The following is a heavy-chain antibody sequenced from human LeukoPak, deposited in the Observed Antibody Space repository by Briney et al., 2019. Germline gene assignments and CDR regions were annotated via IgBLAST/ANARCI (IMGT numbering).Heavy chain of an antibody. V-gene: IGHV5-51*01. J-gene: IGHJ6*02. CDR1: GYSFISYW. Sequence: PGESLKISCKGSGYSFISYWIGWVRQMPGKGLEWMGIIYPGDSDTRYSPSFQGQVTISADKSISTAYLQWSSLKASDTAMYYCARSYYYGSGSNYGMDVWGQGTTVTVSS. CDR2: IYPGDSDT. D-gene: IGHD3-10*01. CDR3: ARSYYYGSGSNYGMDV.